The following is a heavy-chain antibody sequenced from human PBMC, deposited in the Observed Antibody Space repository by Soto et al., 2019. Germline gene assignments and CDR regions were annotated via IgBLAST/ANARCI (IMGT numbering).Heavy chain of an antibody. J-gene: IGHJ6*02. V-gene: IGHV1-8*01. CDR1: GYTFTSYD. CDR3: ARDYSSGYGNDV. D-gene: IGHD6-19*01. Sequence: ASVKVSCKASGYTFTSYDINWVRQATGQGLEWMGWMNPNSGNTDYAQKFQGRVTMTRNTSISTAYMELSSLRSEDTAVYYCARDYSSGYGNDVWGQGTTVTVSS. CDR2: MNPNSGNT.